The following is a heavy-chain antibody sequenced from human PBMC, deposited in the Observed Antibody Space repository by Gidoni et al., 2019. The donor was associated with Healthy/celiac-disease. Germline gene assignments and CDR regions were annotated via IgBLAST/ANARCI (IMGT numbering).Heavy chain of an antibody. CDR1: GFTFSDYY. Sequence: QVQLVESGGGLVKPGGSLRLSCAASGFTFSDYYMSWIRQAPGKGLEWVSYISSSSSYTNYADSGKGRFTSSRDNAKNSLYLQMNSLRAEDTAVYYCARDRGYSSSWYRFDYWGQGTLVTVSS. CDR3: ARDRGYSSSWYRFDY. CDR2: ISSSSSYT. V-gene: IGHV3-11*05. J-gene: IGHJ4*02. D-gene: IGHD6-13*01.